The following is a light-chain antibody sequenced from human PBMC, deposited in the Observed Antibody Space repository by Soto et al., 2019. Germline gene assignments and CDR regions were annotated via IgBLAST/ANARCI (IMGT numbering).Light chain of an antibody. V-gene: IGKV3-20*01. CDR2: GVS. J-gene: IGKJ1*01. CDR3: QQYAGSPET. Sequence: EILLTQSPGTLSLFPGEKATLSCRASQNFGSRSLAWYQQKPGQAPRLLIYGVSTRATGSPDRFSGSGSGTEFTLTINRLEPEDFAVYYCQQYAGSPETFGQGTKVEIK. CDR1: QNFGSRS.